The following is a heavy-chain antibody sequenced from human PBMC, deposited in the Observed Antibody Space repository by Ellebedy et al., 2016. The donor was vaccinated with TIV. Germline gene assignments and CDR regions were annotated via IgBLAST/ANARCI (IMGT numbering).Heavy chain of an antibody. J-gene: IGHJ5*02. Sequence: SETLSLXXTVSGGSISSSSYYWGWIRQPPGKGLEWIGSIYYSGSTYYNPSLKSRVTISVDTSKNQFSLKLSSVTAADTAVYYCARDNIAAAGIDWFDPWGQGTLVTVSS. V-gene: IGHV4-39*07. CDR2: IYYSGST. CDR3: ARDNIAAAGIDWFDP. D-gene: IGHD6-13*01. CDR1: GGSISSSSYY.